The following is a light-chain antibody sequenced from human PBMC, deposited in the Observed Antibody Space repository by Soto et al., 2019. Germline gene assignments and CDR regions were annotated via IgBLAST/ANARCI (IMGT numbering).Light chain of an antibody. CDR1: QSLVHGDGNTY. V-gene: IGKV2-30*02. J-gene: IGKJ2*01. Sequence: DVVMTQSPLSLPVTLGQPASISCRSSQSLVHGDGNTYLSWFQQRPGQSPRRLIYKVSDRDSGVPDRFSGSGSGTDFTLKISRVEAEDVGVYFCMQDTHWPYTFGQGTKLEIK. CDR2: KVS. CDR3: MQDTHWPYT.